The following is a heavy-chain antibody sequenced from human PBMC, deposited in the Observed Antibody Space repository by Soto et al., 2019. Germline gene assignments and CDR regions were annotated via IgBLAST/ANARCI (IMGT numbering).Heavy chain of an antibody. CDR1: GGSFSSYY. D-gene: IGHD2-2*01. CDR2: IYYSGST. Sequence: QVQLQESGPGLVRPSETLSLTCTVSGGSFSSYYWTWIRQSPGKGLEWIGYIYYSGSTDYNPSLRGRFAISIDTSKSQFSLRVNSMTAADSAVYYCAGRDCSGTNCYYLDYYYMDVWGKGTTVTVSS. CDR3: AGRDCSGTNCYYLDYYYMDV. V-gene: IGHV4-59*08. J-gene: IGHJ6*03.